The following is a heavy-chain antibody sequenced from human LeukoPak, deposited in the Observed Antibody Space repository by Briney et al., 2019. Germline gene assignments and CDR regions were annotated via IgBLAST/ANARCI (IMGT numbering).Heavy chain of an antibody. CDR3: ARGSSRGNWSFDL. D-gene: IGHD6-13*01. J-gene: IGHJ2*01. Sequence: ASVKVSCKASGYTFTNYAMHWVRQAPGQRLEWMGWINAGNGNTRYSQEFQGRVTITRDTSASTAYMELSSLRSEDMAVYYCARGSSRGNWSFDLWGRGTLVTVSS. CDR2: INAGNGNT. CDR1: GYTFTNYA. V-gene: IGHV1-3*03.